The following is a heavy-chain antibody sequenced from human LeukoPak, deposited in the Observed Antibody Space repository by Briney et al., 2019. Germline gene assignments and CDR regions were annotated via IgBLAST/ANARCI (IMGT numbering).Heavy chain of an antibody. D-gene: IGHD6-13*01. V-gene: IGHV3-23*01. J-gene: IGHJ4*02. CDR1: GFTFSSYG. CDR2: VSGSGGST. Sequence: PGGSLRLSCAASGFTFSSYGMSWVRQAPGKGLEWVSAVSGSGGSTYYADSVKGRFTISRDNSKNTLYLQMNNLRAEDMAVYYCAKGGIRYSSSWYYLDYWGQGTLVTVSS. CDR3: AKGGIRYSSSWYYLDY.